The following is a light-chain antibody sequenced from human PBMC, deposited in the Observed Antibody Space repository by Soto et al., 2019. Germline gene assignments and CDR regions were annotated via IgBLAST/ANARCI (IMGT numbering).Light chain of an antibody. J-gene: IGKJ4*01. V-gene: IGKV1-12*01. CDR1: QDITGW. Sequence: DIQMTQSPSSVSASVGDRVPITCRASQDITGWLTWYQQKPGKAPKVLIYIASRLQSGVPSRFSGRGSGTDFSLTISNLQPEDFATYFCQQSKTFPLTFGGGTKVDIK. CDR2: IAS. CDR3: QQSKTFPLT.